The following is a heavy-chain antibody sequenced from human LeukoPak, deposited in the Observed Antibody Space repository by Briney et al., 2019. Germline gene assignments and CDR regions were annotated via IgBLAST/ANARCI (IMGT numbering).Heavy chain of an antibody. CDR1: GYTFTGYY. Sequence: ASVKVSCKASGYTFTGYYMHWVRQAPGQGLEYMGWINPNSGGTNYAQKFQGRVTMTRDTSISTAYMELSRLRSDDTAVYYCARARRPLEYSSGRYEDYWGQGTLVTVSS. CDR3: ARARRPLEYSSGRYEDY. J-gene: IGHJ4*02. V-gene: IGHV1-2*02. CDR2: INPNSGGT. D-gene: IGHD6-19*01.